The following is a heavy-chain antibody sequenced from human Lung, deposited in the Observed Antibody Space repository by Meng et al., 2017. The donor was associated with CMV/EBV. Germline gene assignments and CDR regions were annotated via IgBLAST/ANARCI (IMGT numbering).Heavy chain of an antibody. J-gene: IGHJ4*02. CDR1: GYSFSNYL. Sequence: GEXXKISCEGSGYSFSNYLIDWVRQMPGKGLEWMGVIYPGDSDTRYSPSFQGQVTISADKSINTVYLQWSSLKASAAAIYFCARQDWNYGYRDYYYDYWGQG. CDR2: IYPGDSDT. CDR3: ARQDWNYGYRDYYYDY. V-gene: IGHV5-51*01. D-gene: IGHD1-7*01.